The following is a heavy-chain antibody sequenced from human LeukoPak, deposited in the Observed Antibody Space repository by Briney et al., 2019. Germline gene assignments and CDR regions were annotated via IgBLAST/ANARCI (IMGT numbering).Heavy chain of an antibody. D-gene: IGHD3-16*01. CDR2: IYYSGST. CDR1: GGSISSGGYY. J-gene: IGHJ3*02. CDR3: GREGGARLGGGAFDI. V-gene: IGHV4-31*03. Sequence: ASPTMSLTCTVSGGSISSGGYYWSWIRQHPGKGLEWIGYIYYSGSTYYIPSLKSRVTISVDTSKNQFSLKLGSVTVADTAVYYCGREGGARLGGGAFDIWGQGTMVTVSS.